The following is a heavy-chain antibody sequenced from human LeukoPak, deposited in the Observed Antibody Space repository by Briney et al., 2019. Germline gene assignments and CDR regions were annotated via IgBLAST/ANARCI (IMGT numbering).Heavy chain of an antibody. Sequence: QPGGSLRLSCAASGFTFSSYWMHWVRQAPGKGLVWVSHINSDGSSTNYADSVKGRFTISRDNAKNTLYLQMNSLGAEDTAVYYCAKRVTVTTKYFDSWGQGTLVTVSS. V-gene: IGHV3-74*01. CDR2: INSDGSST. CDR3: AKRVTVTTKYFDS. CDR1: GFTFSSYW. J-gene: IGHJ4*02. D-gene: IGHD4-17*01.